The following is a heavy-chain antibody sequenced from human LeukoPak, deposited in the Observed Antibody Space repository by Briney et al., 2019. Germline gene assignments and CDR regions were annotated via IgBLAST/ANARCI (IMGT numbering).Heavy chain of an antibody. D-gene: IGHD2-2*01. CDR2: INHSGST. J-gene: IGHJ4*02. CDR1: GGSFSGYY. CDR3: ARGIGDIVVVPAAIEFDY. V-gene: IGHV4-34*01. Sequence: SETLSLTCAVYGGSFSGYYWSWIRQPPGKGLEWIGEINHSGSTNYNPSLKSRVTISVDTSKNQFSLKLSSVTAADTAVYYCARGIGDIVVVPAAIEFDYWGQGTLVTVSS.